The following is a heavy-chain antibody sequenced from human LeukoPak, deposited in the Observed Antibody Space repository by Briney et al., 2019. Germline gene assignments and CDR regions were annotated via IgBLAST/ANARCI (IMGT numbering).Heavy chain of an antibody. CDR1: GGTFSSYA. CDR2: IIPILGIA. D-gene: IGHD5-18*01. Sequence: SVKVSCTASGGTFSSYAISWVRQAPGQGLEWMGRIIPILGIANYAQKFQGRVTFTADKSTSTAYMELSSLRSEDTAVYYCASPEPVYSYGLGYWGQGTLVTVSS. CDR3: ASPEPVYSYGLGY. J-gene: IGHJ4*02. V-gene: IGHV1-69*04.